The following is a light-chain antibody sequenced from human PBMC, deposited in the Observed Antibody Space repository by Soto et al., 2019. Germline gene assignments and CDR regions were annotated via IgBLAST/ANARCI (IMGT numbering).Light chain of an antibody. J-gene: IGLJ2*01. CDR3: CSYAGSSSHVV. Sequence: QSALTQPASVSGSPGQSITISCTGTSSDVGSYNLVSWYQQHPGKDPKLMIYEGSKRPSGVSNRFSGSKSGNTASLTISGAQAEDEADYYCCSYAGSSSHVVFGGGTKLTVL. CDR1: SSDVGSYNL. CDR2: EGS. V-gene: IGLV2-23*01.